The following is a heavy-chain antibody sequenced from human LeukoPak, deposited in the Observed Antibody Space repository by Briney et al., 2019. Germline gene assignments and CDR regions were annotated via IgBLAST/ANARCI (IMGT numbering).Heavy chain of an antibody. V-gene: IGHV3-64*01. CDR3: ARDGSGLSSNYQYFDY. CDR1: GFTFSTYT. Sequence: PGGSLRLSCAASGFTFSTYTMHWARQAPGKGLEYVSGISGNGGSTYYANSVKGRFTISRDNSKNTLYLQMGSLRPEDMAVYYCARDGSGLSSNYQYFDYWGQGTLVTVSS. J-gene: IGHJ4*02. D-gene: IGHD3-10*01. CDR2: ISGNGGST.